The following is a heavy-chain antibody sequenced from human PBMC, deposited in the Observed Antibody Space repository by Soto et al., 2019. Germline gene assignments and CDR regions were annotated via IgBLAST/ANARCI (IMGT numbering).Heavy chain of an antibody. D-gene: IGHD2-15*01. CDR2: ACSNTDDT. CDR1: GVTFSSDA. Sequence: EVQLFESGGGFVQPGGSLRLSCAASGVTFSSDALSWVRQSPGKGLELVSNACSNTDDTYVADSVKGRFSLSSDNSKNRLFLHMNNLRGEDTAFYFCAKLGRDSCDSAIAVWGHGTLVTVSS. V-gene: IGHV3-23*01. CDR3: AKLGRDSCDSAIAV. J-gene: IGHJ4*01.